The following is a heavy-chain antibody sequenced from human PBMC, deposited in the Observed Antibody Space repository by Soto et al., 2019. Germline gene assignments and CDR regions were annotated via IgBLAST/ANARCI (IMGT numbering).Heavy chain of an antibody. Sequence: ETLSLTCSVSGYSISIGYYWCWIRQPPGKGLECIGSIYHGAGTHYNPSLKSRVTISVDTSKNQFSLRLTSVTAADTALYYCVRVYNGAWYGRDWGKGILVTVSS. D-gene: IGHD1-20*01. CDR3: VRVYNGAWYGRD. CDR1: GYSISIGYY. V-gene: IGHV4-38-2*01. CDR2: IYHGAGT. J-gene: IGHJ4*02.